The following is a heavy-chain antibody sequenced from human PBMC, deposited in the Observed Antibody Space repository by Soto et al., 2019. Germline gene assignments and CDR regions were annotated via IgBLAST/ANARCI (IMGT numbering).Heavy chain of an antibody. D-gene: IGHD6-13*01. V-gene: IGHV3-33*01. Sequence: GGSLRLSCASSGFTFSSYGMHLVRQAPGKGLEWVAVIWYDGSNKYYADSVKGRFTISRDNSKNTLYLQMNSLRAEDTAVYYCAREMNPGIAAAGNAFDIWGQGTMVTVSS. CDR2: IWYDGSNK. CDR3: AREMNPGIAAAGNAFDI. J-gene: IGHJ3*02. CDR1: GFTFSSYG.